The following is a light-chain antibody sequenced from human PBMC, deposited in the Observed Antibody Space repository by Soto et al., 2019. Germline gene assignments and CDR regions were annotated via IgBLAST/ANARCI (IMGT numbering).Light chain of an antibody. CDR2: DAS. CDR1: LSVGTS. J-gene: IGKJ2*01. Sequence: EIVLTQSPATLSLSPGERATLSCRTSLSVGTSLAWHQQKPGQAPRLVMYDASKRATGIPARFSGSGSGTDFTLTISSLEAEDFAVYYCQHGRTFVQGTRLEIK. CDR3: QHGRT. V-gene: IGKV3-11*01.